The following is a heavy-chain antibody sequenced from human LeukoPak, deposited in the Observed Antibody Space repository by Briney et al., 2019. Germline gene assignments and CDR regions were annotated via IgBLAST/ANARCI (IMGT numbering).Heavy chain of an antibody. J-gene: IGHJ4*02. Sequence: PGGSLRLSCAASGFTSSGYSMFWVRQGPGSGLEYVSVISYDGSSKYYADSEKGRVTVSRDNAKNTLYLQVDSLRTEDTGIYYCVRDLVGASTWGQGTLVTVSS. CDR3: VRDLVGAST. D-gene: IGHD1-26*01. CDR2: ISYDGSSK. V-gene: IGHV3-30*04. CDR1: GFTSSGYS.